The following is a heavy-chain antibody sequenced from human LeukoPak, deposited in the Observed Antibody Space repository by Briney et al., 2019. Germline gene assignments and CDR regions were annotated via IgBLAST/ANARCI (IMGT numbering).Heavy chain of an antibody. CDR3: AREYSASEH. CDR2: IDPNNGDT. D-gene: IGHD4-11*01. Sequence: GASVKVSCMASGYTFTGHFLHWVRQAPGQGLEWMAWIDPNNGDTHYAQNFQGRITVTRDTSISTVYMELSRLTSDDTAVYCCAREYSASEHWGQGTLVTVSS. J-gene: IGHJ1*01. V-gene: IGHV1-2*02. CDR1: GYTFTGHF.